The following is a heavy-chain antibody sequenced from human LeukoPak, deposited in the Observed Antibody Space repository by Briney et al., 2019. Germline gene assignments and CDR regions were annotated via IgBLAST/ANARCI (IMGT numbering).Heavy chain of an antibody. CDR2: INPNSGGT. J-gene: IGHJ5*02. CDR3: ARRRPYGQQLGYNWFDP. D-gene: IGHD6-13*01. CDR1: GYTFTGYY. Sequence: ASVKVSCKASGYTFTGYYMHWVRQAPGQGLEWMGWINPNSGGTNYAQKFQGRVTMTRDTSISTAYMELSRLRSDDTAVYYCARRRPYGQQLGYNWFDPWGQGTLVTVSS. V-gene: IGHV1-2*02.